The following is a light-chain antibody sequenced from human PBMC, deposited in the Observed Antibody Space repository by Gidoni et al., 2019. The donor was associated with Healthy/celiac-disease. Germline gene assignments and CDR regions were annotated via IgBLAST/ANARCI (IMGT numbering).Light chain of an antibody. CDR1: QSVLYSSNNKNY. V-gene: IGKV4-1*01. J-gene: IGKJ4*01. Sequence: DIVMTQSPYSLAVSLGERATINCKSSQSVLYSSNNKNYLAWYQQKPGQPPKLLIYWASTRESGVPDRFSGSGSGTDFTLTISSLQAEDVAVYYCQQYYSTPPALTFGGGTKVEIK. CDR2: WAS. CDR3: QQYYSTPPALT.